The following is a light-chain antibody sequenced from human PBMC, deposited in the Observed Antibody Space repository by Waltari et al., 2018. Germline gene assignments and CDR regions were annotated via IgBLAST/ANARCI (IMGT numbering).Light chain of an antibody. Sequence: SSELTQDPAVSVALGQTVRNTCQGDSPRKHFATWDQQRPGQAPLLVSFAKKNRPSGIQDRFSGSSSGDTASLTITGAQAEDEADYYCYSRDSRDTTGDQYVFGTGTKVTVL. CDR1: SPRKHF. CDR2: AKK. J-gene: IGLJ1*01. V-gene: IGLV3-19*01. CDR3: YSRDSRDTTGDQYV.